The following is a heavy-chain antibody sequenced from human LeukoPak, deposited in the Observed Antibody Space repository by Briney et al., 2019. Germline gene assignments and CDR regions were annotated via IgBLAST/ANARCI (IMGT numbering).Heavy chain of an antibody. V-gene: IGHV3-23*01. Sequence: AGGSLRLSCAGSGFTFSSNALSWVRQAPGKGLEWVSAISASGGNTYYADSVRGRFTISRDNSKNTLYLQMNTLRAEDTAVYYCATTKQARRYFDYWGQGTLVTVSS. CDR2: ISASGGNT. D-gene: IGHD1-1*01. CDR1: GFTFSSNA. CDR3: ATTKQARRYFDY. J-gene: IGHJ4*02.